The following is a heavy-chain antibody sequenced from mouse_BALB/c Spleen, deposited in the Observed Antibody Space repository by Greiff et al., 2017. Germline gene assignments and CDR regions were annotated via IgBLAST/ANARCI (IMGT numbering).Heavy chain of an antibody. CDR2: INPYNCDT. D-gene: IGHD1-2*01. CDR1: GYSFTGYF. Sequence: EVQGVESGPELVKPGASVKISCKASGYSFTGYFMNWVKQSHGKSLEWIGRINPYNCDTFYNQKFKGKATLTVDKSSSTAHMELLSLTSEDSAVYYCGRSVRLRGMDYWGQGTSVTVSS. CDR3: GRSVRLRGMDY. J-gene: IGHJ4*01. V-gene: IGHV1-37*01.